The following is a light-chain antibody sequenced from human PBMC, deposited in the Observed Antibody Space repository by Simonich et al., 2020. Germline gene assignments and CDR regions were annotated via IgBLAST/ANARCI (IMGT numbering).Light chain of an antibody. CDR1: SGSVSTSYY. CDR3: VLYMGSGIWV. Sequence: QTVVTQEPSFSVSPGGTVTLTCGLSSGSVSTSYYPSWYQQTPGQAPRTLIYRNNTRSSGVPGRFSGSILGNKAALTITGAQADDESDYYCVLYMGSGIWVFGGGTKLTVL. V-gene: IGLV8-61*01. CDR2: RNN. J-gene: IGLJ3*02.